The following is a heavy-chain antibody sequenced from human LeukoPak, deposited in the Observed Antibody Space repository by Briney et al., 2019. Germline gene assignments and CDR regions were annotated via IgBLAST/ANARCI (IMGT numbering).Heavy chain of an antibody. V-gene: IGHV1-69*04. Sequence: SVKVSCKASGGTFSSHAMNWVRQAPGQGLEWMGGIIPILDVRNYAQKFQGRVTITADKSTGTAYMELSSLRSEDTAVYYCAILSDGAYCGGDCFYLDYWGQGTLVTVSS. CDR2: IIPILDVR. CDR1: GGTFSSHA. D-gene: IGHD2-21*02. J-gene: IGHJ4*02. CDR3: AILSDGAYCGGDCFYLDY.